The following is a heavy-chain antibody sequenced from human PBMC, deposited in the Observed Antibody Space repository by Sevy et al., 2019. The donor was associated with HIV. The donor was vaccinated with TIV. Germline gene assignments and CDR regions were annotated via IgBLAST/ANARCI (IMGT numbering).Heavy chain of an antibody. J-gene: IGHJ6*03. D-gene: IGHD3-22*01. Sequence: GRSLRLSCAVSGFSFDSYGMTWVRQAPGKGLEWVSGISGSGTRTYYADSVKGRFIISRDNSKNTLYLQMNSLRSEDTAIYYCAKGGGGHYDPDEIGYYFYYYNMDVWGKGTTVTVSS. CDR2: ISGSGTRT. CDR1: GFSFDSYG. V-gene: IGHV3-23*01. CDR3: AKGGGGHYDPDEIGYYFYYYNMDV.